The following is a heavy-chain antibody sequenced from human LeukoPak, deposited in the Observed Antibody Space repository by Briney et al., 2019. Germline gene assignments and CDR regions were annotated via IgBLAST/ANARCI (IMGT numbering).Heavy chain of an antibody. V-gene: IGHV4-59*08. J-gene: IGHJ2*01. D-gene: IGHD3-16*01. CDR1: GGSISSYY. CDR3: ARHGAYWYFDL. CDR2: IYYSGST. Sequence: SETLSLTRTVSGGSISSYYWSWIRQPPGKGLEWIGYIYYSGSTNYSPSLKSRVTISVHTPKNQFSLKLSSVTAADTAVYYCARHGAYWYFDLWGRGTLVTVSS.